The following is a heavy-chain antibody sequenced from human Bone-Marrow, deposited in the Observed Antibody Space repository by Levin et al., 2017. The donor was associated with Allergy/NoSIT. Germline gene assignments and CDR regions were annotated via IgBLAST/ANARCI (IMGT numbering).Heavy chain of an antibody. V-gene: IGHV3-49*03. CDR1: GFTFGDYA. J-gene: IGHJ3*02. Sequence: GGSLRLSCTASGFTFGDYAMSWFRQAPGKGLEWVGFIRSKAYGGTTEYAASVKGRFTISRDDSKSIAYLQMNSLKTEDTAVYYCTRLVPPGSFDIWGQGTMVTVSS. CDR2: IRSKAYGGTT. D-gene: IGHD1-14*01. CDR3: TRLVPPGSFDI.